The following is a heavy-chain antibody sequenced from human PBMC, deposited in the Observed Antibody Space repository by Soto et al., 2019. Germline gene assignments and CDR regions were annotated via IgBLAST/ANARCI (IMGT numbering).Heavy chain of an antibody. V-gene: IGHV1-24*01. CDR1: GCTLTELS. J-gene: IGHJ4*02. CDR2: FDPEDGET. D-gene: IGHD2-2*01. Sequence: GASVKVSCKVSGCTLTELSMHWVRQAPGKGLEWMGGFDPEDGETIYAQKFQGRVTMTEDTSTDTAYMELSSLRSEDTAVYYCATPLFVPAATVDYWGQGTLVTVSS. CDR3: ATPLFVPAATVDY.